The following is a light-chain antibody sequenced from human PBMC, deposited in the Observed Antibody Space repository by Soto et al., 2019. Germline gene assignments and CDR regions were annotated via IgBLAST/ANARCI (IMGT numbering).Light chain of an antibody. CDR3: QSYDNVLSRLVV. V-gene: IGLV1-40*01. Sequence: QAVVTQPPSVSGAPGQRVTLSCTGSSSNIGAGYDVHWYRQLPGTAPKLLIYGNTNRPSGGHDRFSASKSGTSAALAITGRQAEDEADYYCQSYDNVLSRLVVFGGGTKLTVL. CDR2: GNT. CDR1: SSNIGAGYD. J-gene: IGLJ2*01.